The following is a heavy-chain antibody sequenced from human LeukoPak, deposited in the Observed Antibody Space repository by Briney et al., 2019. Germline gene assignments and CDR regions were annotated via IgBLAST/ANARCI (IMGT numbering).Heavy chain of an antibody. CDR3: ARDPNDFWSHYGMDV. CDR2: IIPIFGTA. Sequence: ASVKVSCKASGGTFSSYAISWARQAPGQGLEWMGGIIPIFGTANYAQKFQGRVTITADESTSTAYMELSSLRSEDTAVYYCARDPNDFWSHYGMDVWGQGTTVTVSS. V-gene: IGHV1-69*13. CDR1: GGTFSSYA. D-gene: IGHD3-3*01. J-gene: IGHJ6*02.